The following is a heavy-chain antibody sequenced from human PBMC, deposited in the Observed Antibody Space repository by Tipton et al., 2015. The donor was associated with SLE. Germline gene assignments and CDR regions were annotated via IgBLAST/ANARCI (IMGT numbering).Heavy chain of an antibody. CDR1: GFTFSSYA. V-gene: IGHV3-30*04. CDR3: AREGSSYCGGDCYGGGNYFDY. Sequence: SLRLSCAASGFTFSSYAMHWVRQAPGKGLEWVAVISYDGSNKYYADSVKGRFTISRDNSKNTLYLQMNSLRAEDTAVYYCAREGSSYCGGDCYGGGNYFDYWGQGTLVTVSS. CDR2: ISYDGSNK. D-gene: IGHD2-21*01. J-gene: IGHJ4*02.